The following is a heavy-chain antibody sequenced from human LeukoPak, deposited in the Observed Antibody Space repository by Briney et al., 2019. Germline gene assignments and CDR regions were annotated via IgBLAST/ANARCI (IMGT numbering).Heavy chain of an antibody. CDR3: AKLYGDYSAFDI. J-gene: IGHJ3*02. V-gene: IGHV3-23*01. Sequence: GGSLRLSCAASGFTFSSYAMSWVRQAPGKGLEWVSAISGSGGSTYYADSVKGRCTISRDNSKNTLYLQMNSLRAEDTAVYYCAKLYGDYSAFDIRGQGTMVTVSS. D-gene: IGHD4-17*01. CDR2: ISGSGGST. CDR1: GFTFSSYA.